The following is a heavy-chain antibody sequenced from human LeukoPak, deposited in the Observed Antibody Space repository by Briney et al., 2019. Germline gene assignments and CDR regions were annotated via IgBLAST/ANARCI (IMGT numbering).Heavy chain of an antibody. CDR3: ARSSDTAMAALDY. CDR2: IYYSGST. CDR1: GGSISSYY. Sequence: SETLSLTCTVSGGSISSYYWSWIRQPPGKGLDWIGYIYYSGSTNYNPSLRSRVTMSVDTSKNQFSLKLSSVTAADTALYYCARSSDTAMAALDYWGQGTLVTVSS. V-gene: IGHV4-59*01. D-gene: IGHD5-18*01. J-gene: IGHJ4*02.